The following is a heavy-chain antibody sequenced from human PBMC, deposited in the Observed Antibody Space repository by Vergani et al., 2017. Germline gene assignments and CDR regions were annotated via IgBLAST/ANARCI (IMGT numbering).Heavy chain of an antibody. CDR2: IHRSRST. CDR3: AVRPRVNMVRGEILTKRTFDY. J-gene: IGHJ4*02. Sequence: QVQLQQWGPGLVTPSGTLSLTCAVYGGSISSDNWWNWVRQAPGKGLQWIGEIHRSRSTNYNPSLRRRVTISLDKSKNQFSLKLTSVTAADTAMYFCAVRPRVNMVRGEILTKRTFDYWSPGTLVTVSS. V-gene: IGHV4-4*02. D-gene: IGHD3-10*01. CDR1: GGSISSDNW.